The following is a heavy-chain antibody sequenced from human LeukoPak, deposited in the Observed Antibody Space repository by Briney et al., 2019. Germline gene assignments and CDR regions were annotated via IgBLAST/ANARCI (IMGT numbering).Heavy chain of an antibody. CDR3: AGDPPTPEFYFDY. J-gene: IGHJ4*02. CDR1: GGSISSYTYY. Sequence: SETLSLTCTVSGGSISSYTYYWGWIRQSPGKGLEWIGSIYYSGSTYYNPSLRSRVTISLDTSTNQFSLKLSSVTAADTALYYCAGDPPTPEFYFDYWGQGTLVTVSS. V-gene: IGHV4-39*07. D-gene: IGHD2-2*01. CDR2: IYYSGST.